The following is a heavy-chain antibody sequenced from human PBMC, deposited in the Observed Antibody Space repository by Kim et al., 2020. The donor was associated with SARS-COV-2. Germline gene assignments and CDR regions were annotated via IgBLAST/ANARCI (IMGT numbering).Heavy chain of an antibody. CDR3: ARWGYYYGSGSTYYFDY. D-gene: IGHD3-10*01. Sequence: SETLSLTCAVYGGSFSGYYWSWIRQPPGKGLEWIGEINYSGSTNYNPSLKSRVTISVDTSKNQFSLKLSSVTAADTAVYYCARWGYYYGSGSTYYFDYWGQGTLVTVSS. CDR1: GGSFSGYY. CDR2: INYSGST. V-gene: IGHV4-34*01. J-gene: IGHJ4*02.